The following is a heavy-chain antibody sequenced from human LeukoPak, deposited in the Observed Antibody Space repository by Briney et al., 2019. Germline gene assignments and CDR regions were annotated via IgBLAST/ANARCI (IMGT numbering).Heavy chain of an antibody. CDR1: GYTFTSYG. CDR2: ISAYNGKT. J-gene: IGHJ4*02. CDR3: ARARYCSSTSCLGPLDY. Sequence: ASVKVSCKASGYTFTSYGISWVRQAPGQGLEWMGWISAYNGKTNYAQKLQGRVTMTTDTSTSTAYMELRSLRSDDTAVYYCARARYCSSTSCLGPLDYWGQGTLVTVSS. V-gene: IGHV1-18*01. D-gene: IGHD2-2*01.